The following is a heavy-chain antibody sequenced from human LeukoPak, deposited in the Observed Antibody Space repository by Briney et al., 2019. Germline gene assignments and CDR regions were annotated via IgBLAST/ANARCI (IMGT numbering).Heavy chain of an antibody. V-gene: IGHV3-20*04. J-gene: IGHJ4*02. CDR2: INWNGGST. CDR1: GFTFDDYG. Sequence: GGSLRLSCAASGFTFDDYGMSWVRHAPGKRLEWVSGINWNGGSTGYADSVKGRFTISRDNAKNSLYLQMNSLRAEDTALYYCARASWGGYYKGEIDYWGQGTLVTVSS. D-gene: IGHD3-3*01. CDR3: ARASWGGYYKGEIDY.